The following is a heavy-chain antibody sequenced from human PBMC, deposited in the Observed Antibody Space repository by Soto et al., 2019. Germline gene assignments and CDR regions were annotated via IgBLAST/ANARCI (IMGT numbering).Heavy chain of an antibody. D-gene: IGHD1-26*01. V-gene: IGHV3-33*01. CDR2: IWYEGINK. CDR3: ARGNGIVGGTTYFDY. J-gene: IGHJ4*02. CDR1: GFIFSSHG. Sequence: GGSLRLSCAASGFIFSSHGIHWVRQAPGKGLEWVAGIWYEGINKYYAESVKGRFTISRDNSKNTVYLQMNSLRVGDTAVYYCARGNGIVGGTTYFDYWGQGTLVTVSS.